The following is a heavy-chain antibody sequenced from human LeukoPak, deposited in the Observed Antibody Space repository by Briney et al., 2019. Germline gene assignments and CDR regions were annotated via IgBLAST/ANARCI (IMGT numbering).Heavy chain of an antibody. Sequence: GGSLRLSCAASGFIFSDYSLNWVRQAPGKGLEWVSSISSSSSYTKSADSVKGRFTISRDNAKNSLYLQMNSLRAEDTAVYYCARYRFYGVSYSSSSGSFDYWGQGTLVTVSS. V-gene: IGHV3-21*01. CDR3: ARYRFYGVSYSSSSGSFDY. CDR2: ISSSSSYT. D-gene: IGHD6-6*01. CDR1: GFIFSDYS. J-gene: IGHJ4*02.